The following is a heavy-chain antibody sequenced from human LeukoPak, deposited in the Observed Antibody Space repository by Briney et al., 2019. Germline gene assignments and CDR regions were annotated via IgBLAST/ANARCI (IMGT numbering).Heavy chain of an antibody. D-gene: IGHD3-3*01. CDR3: ARGRLRFGY. J-gene: IGHJ4*02. V-gene: IGHV4-34*01. CDR2: INHSGST. CDR1: GGSFSGYY. Sequence: PSETLSLTCTAYGGSFSGYYWSWIRQPPGKGLEWIGEINHSGSTNYNPSLKSRVTISVDTSKNQFSLKLSSVTAAVTAVYYCARGRLRFGYWGQGTLVTVSS.